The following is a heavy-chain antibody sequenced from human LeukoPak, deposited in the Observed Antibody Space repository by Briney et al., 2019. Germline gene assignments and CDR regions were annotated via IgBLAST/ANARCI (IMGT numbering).Heavy chain of an antibody. J-gene: IGHJ6*03. D-gene: IGHD6-19*01. CDR3: ARVQWLTTGYYMDV. CDR1: GFTFSTFA. CDR2: ISSSGSTI. V-gene: IGHV3-48*04. Sequence: GGSLRLSCEASGFTFSTFAMNWVRQAPGKGLEWVSYISSSGSTIYYADSVKGRFTISGDNAKNSLYLQMNSLRAEDTAVYYCARVQWLTTGYYMDVWGKGTTVTVSS.